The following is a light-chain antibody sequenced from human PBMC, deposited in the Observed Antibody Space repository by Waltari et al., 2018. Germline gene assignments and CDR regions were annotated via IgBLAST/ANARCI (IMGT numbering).Light chain of an antibody. J-gene: IGKJ3*01. CDR2: GAS. CDR1: QDINSW. Sequence: DMQMSPSPSSVSASVGDRVTITCRASQDINSWVAWYQQKPGKAPKLLIYGASSLQSGVPSRFSGSGSGTDFTLTISSLQPEDFATYYCQQANSFPFTFGPGTKVDIK. V-gene: IGKV1-12*01. CDR3: QQANSFPFT.